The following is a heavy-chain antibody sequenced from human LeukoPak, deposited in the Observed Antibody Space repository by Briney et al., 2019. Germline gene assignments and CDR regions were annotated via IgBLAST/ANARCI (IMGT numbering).Heavy chain of an antibody. Sequence: SETLSLTCTVSGGSISSSSYYWGWIRQPPGKGLEWIGSIYYSGSTYYNPSLKSRVTISVDTSKNQFSLKLSSVTAADTAVYYCARRDSSGYLGFDPWGQGTLVTVSS. CDR3: ARRDSSGYLGFDP. CDR2: IYYSGST. CDR1: GGSISSSSYY. J-gene: IGHJ5*02. D-gene: IGHD3-22*01. V-gene: IGHV4-39*07.